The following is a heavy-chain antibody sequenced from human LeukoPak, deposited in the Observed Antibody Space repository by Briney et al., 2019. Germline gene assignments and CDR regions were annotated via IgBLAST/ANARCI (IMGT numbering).Heavy chain of an antibody. CDR2: IWYDGSNK. CDR3: ETDTLYSFDY. J-gene: IGHJ4*02. Sequence: GGSLSLSCAASGFTFSSYGMHWVRQAPGKGLEWVAVIWYDGSNKYYADSVKGRFTISRDNSKNTLYLQMNSLRAEDTAVYYCETDTLYSFDYWGQGTLVTVSS. V-gene: IGHV3-33*01. CDR1: GFTFSSYG. D-gene: IGHD1-1*01.